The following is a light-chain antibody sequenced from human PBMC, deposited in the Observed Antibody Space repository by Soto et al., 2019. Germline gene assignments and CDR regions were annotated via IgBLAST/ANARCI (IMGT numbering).Light chain of an antibody. J-gene: IGLJ3*02. CDR1: SSDIGAYNR. Sequence: QSALTQAASASGSPGQSISISCTGTSSDIGAYNRVSWYQQHPGKVPKVMIYEVSNRPSGVSTRFSGSKSGNTAFLTISRLQAEDEADYYCASHTASDTWVFGGRTKVTVL. V-gene: IGLV2-14*01. CDR3: ASHTASDTWV. CDR2: EVS.